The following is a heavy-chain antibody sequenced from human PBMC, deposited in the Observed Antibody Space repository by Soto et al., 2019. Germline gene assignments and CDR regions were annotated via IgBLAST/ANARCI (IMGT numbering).Heavy chain of an antibody. D-gene: IGHD3-10*01. CDR1: GYTFTSYN. CDR2: INPRGFFT. Sequence: QVQLVQSGAEVKKPGASVKVSCKASGYTFTSYNIHWVRQAPGQGLEWVGMINPRGFFTTYAQKFRGRVTMTGDTSTSVVYMELTNLRSADTAMYYCARAEGRFGELFWFDPWGQGPLVSVSS. V-gene: IGHV1-46*03. CDR3: ARAEGRFGELFWFDP. J-gene: IGHJ5*02.